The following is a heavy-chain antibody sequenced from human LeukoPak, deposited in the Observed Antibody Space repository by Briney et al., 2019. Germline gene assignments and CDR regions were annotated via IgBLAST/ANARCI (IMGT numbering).Heavy chain of an antibody. CDR2: IDYSGST. J-gene: IGHJ6*03. CDR3: ARGSGTTVTIYMDV. Sequence: SETLSLTCTVPGGSVRPYFLNWIRQSQGKGLEWLAFIDYSGSTSYNPSLNSRATISTNTSKSQFSLRLSSVTAADTAVYYCARGSGTTVTIYMDVWGKGITVTVSS. V-gene: IGHV4-59*02. CDR1: GGSVRPYF. D-gene: IGHD1-1*01.